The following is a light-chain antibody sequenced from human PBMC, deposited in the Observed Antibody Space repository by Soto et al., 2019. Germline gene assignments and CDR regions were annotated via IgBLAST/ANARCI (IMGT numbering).Light chain of an antibody. CDR2: GAS. Sequence: EIVMTQSPATLSLSPGERVTLSCRASQSVSSKLAWYQQKPGQAPRLLIYGASIRATDIPARFSGSGSGTDFTLTITPLEPEDFVVYFCQQYDTSPITFGQGTRLEIK. CDR1: QSVSSK. J-gene: IGKJ5*01. V-gene: IGKV3-15*01. CDR3: QQYDTSPIT.